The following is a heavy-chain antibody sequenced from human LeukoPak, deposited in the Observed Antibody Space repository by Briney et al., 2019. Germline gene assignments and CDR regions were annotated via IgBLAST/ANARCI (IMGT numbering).Heavy chain of an antibody. CDR2: MSSSGNN. J-gene: IGHJ3*02. CDR1: GDSISYFY. Sequence: SETLSLTCSVSGDSISYFYWSWIRQAAGKGLEWIGRMSSSGNNDYNPSLKSRVTISVDTSKNQFSLKLSSVTAADTAVYYCARLPTYPPAFDIWGQGTMVTVSS. CDR3: ARLPTYPPAFDI. V-gene: IGHV4-4*07.